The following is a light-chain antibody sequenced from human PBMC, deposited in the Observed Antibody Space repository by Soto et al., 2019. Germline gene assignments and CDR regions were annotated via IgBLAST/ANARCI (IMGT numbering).Light chain of an antibody. V-gene: IGKV3-20*01. J-gene: IGKJ3*01. Sequence: DIVLTQSPGTLSLSPGERATLSCRASQSVSSKYLAWYQQKPGQPARVLIYGTSIRATGIPERFSGGGSGTDFTLTITRLESEDFAVYYCQQYGSSLFTFGPGTKVDFK. CDR2: GTS. CDR3: QQYGSSLFT. CDR1: QSVSSKY.